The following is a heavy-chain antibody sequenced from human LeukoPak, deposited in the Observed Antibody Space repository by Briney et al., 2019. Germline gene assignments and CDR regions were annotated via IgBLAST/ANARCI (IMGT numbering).Heavy chain of an antibody. CDR1: GGPFTTYT. D-gene: IGHD5-18*01. V-gene: IGHV1-69*02. Sequence: ASVKASCKASGGPFTTYTISWVRQPPGKGLGWMGRIIPILGIANYAQKFQGRVTITADKSTSTAYMELSSLRSEDTAVYYCAGSGYSYGASFDYWGQGTLVTVSS. CDR3: AGSGYSYGASFDY. CDR2: IIPILGIA. J-gene: IGHJ4*02.